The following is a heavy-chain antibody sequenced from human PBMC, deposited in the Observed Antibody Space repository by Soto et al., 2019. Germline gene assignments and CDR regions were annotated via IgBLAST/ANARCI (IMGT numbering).Heavy chain of an antibody. D-gene: IGHD5-12*01. V-gene: IGHV3-9*01. CDR3: AKSRGYDFLVYFDY. CDR2: ISWNSGSI. Sequence: EVHLVESGGGLVQPGRSLRLSCAASGFTFDDYAMHWVRQAPGKGLEWVSGISWNSGSIGYADSVKGRFTISRDNAKNSLYLQMNSLRAEDTALYYCAKSRGYDFLVYFDYWGQGTLVTVSS. CDR1: GFTFDDYA. J-gene: IGHJ4*02.